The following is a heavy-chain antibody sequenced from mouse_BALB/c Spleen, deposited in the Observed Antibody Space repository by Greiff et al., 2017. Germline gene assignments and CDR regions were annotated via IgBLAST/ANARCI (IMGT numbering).Heavy chain of an antibody. D-gene: IGHD1-1*01. V-gene: IGHV1-39*01. CDR3: ANYYGSSYAMDY. CDR2: INPYYGST. J-gene: IGHJ4*01. CDR1: GYSFTDYI. Sequence: VQLQQTGPELVKPGASVKISCKASGYSFTDYIMLWVKQSHGKSLEWIGNINPYYGSTSYNLKFKGKATLTVDKSSSTAYMQLNSLTSEDSAVYYCANYYGSSYAMDYWGQGTSVTVSS.